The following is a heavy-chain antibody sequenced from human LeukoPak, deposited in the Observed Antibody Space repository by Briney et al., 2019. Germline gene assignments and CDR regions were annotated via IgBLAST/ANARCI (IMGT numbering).Heavy chain of an antibody. J-gene: IGHJ3*02. Sequence: GGALTLSRVHSGRSFHNNWMHWLGQAPGKGLFCGSRILRDATTTTYADSVKDPFTISRYNAMNTMYLQINSLRSEDTAVYYCAADGEYAFQIWGQGTMVTVSS. CDR3: AADGEYAFQI. V-gene: IGHV3-74*01. CDR1: GRSFHNNW. CDR2: ILRDATTT. D-gene: IGHD2/OR15-2a*01.